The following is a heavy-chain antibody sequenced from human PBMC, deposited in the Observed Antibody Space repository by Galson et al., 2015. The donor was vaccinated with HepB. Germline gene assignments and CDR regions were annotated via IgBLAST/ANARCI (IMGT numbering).Heavy chain of an antibody. V-gene: IGHV3-21*06. CDR1: GLTFSDYS. J-gene: IGHJ6*02. CDR2: ISSSSNYI. Sequence: SLRLSCAASGLTFSDYSMNWVRQAPGKGLEWVSSISSSSNYIYYADSVRGRFTTSRDNAKNSLCLQMDSLRAEDTAMYYCARVDGSGAACQGFGMDVWGQGTEVTVSS. D-gene: IGHD2-15*01. CDR3: ARVDGSGAACQGFGMDV.